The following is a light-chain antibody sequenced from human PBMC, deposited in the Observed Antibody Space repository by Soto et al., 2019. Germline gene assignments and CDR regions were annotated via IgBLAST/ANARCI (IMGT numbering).Light chain of an antibody. J-gene: IGLJ2*01. Sequence: QSVLTQPPSASGTPGQRVTISCSGSSSNIGSNSVDWYQQLPGMAPKLVIYSDNQRPSGVPDRFSGSKSGTSASLAISGLQPEDEADYYCAAWDDSLNGVLFGGGPKVTVL. CDR3: AAWDDSLNGVL. CDR2: SDN. CDR1: SSNIGSNS. V-gene: IGLV1-44*01.